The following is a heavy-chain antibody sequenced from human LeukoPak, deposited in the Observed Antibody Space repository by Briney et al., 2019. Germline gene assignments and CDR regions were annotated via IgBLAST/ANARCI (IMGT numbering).Heavy chain of an antibody. CDR3: ATGLTKLLVAFDI. D-gene: IGHD2/OR15-2a*01. Sequence: ASVKVSCKASGYTFTGYYMHWVRQAPGQGLEWMGWINPNSGGTNYAQRFQGRVTMTRDTSISTAYMELSRLRSDDTAVYYCATGLTKLLVAFDIWGQGTMVTVSS. CDR2: INPNSGGT. V-gene: IGHV1-2*02. J-gene: IGHJ3*02. CDR1: GYTFTGYY.